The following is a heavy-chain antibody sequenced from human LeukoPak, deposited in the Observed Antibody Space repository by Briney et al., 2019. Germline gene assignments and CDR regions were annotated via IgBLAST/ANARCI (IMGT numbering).Heavy chain of an antibody. CDR3: ARRGIDSSGWYFDY. V-gene: IGHV5-51*01. CDR1: GYRFTSYW. D-gene: IGHD6-19*01. CDR2: IYPGDSDT. J-gene: IGHJ4*02. Sequence: GESLQISCKGSGYRFTSYWIGWVRQMPGKGLEWMGIIYPGDSDTRYSPSFQGQVIISADKSITTAYLQWSSLKASDTAMYYCARRGIDSSGWYFDYWGQGTLVTVSS.